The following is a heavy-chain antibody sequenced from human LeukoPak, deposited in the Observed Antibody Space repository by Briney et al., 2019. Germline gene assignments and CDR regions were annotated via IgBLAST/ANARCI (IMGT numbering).Heavy chain of an antibody. J-gene: IGHJ4*02. CDR3: VNSGRHQLLFDY. V-gene: IGHV3-21*01. CDR1: GFTFSTYS. D-gene: IGHD1-26*01. CDR2: VSSSSKYI. Sequence: PGGSLRLSCAASGFTFSTYSMNWVRQAPGKGLEWVSSVSSSSKYIYQADSVKGRFTISRDNAKNSLYLQMNSLGAEDTAVYYCVNSGRHQLLFDYWGQGILVTVFS.